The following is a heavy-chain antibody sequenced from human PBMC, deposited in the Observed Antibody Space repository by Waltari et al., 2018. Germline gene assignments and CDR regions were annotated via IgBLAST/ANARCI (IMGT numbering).Heavy chain of an antibody. J-gene: IGHJ6*03. CDR1: GGSISSYY. V-gene: IGHV4-4*07. Sequence: QVQLQESGPGLVKPSETLSLTCTVSGGSISSYYWSWIRQPAGKGLEWIGRLYTSGSTNDNPSLKGRVTMSVDTSKNQFSLKLSSVTAADTAVYYCARVVGAKGGYYYYYMDVWGKGTTVTVSS. CDR3: ARVVGAKGGYYYYYMDV. CDR2: LYTSGST. D-gene: IGHD1-26*01.